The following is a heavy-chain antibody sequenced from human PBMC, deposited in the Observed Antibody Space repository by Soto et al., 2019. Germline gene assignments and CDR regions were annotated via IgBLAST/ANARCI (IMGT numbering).Heavy chain of an antibody. D-gene: IGHD3-22*01. CDR1: GYTFTSYA. Sequence: QVQLVQSGAEVKKPGASVKVSCTASGYTFTSYAMHWVRQAPGQRLEWMGWINAGNGNTKYSQKFQGRVTITRDTSASTAYMELSSLRSEDTAVYYCARRLISSGYYYAFDYWGQGTLVTVSS. J-gene: IGHJ4*02. CDR2: INAGNGNT. V-gene: IGHV1-3*01. CDR3: ARRLISSGYYYAFDY.